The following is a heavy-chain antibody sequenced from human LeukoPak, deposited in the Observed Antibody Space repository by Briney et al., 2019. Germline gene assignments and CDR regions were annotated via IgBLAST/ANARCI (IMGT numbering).Heavy chain of an antibody. D-gene: IGHD6-13*01. Sequence: ASVKVSCKASGGTFSSYAISWVRQAPGQGLEWMGRIIPIFGTANYAQKFQGRVTIAADESTSTGYMELSSLRPEDTAVYYCARDRIAAGTLGGYYYGMDVWGQGTTVTVSS. CDR1: GGTFSSYA. V-gene: IGHV1-69*15. CDR2: IIPIFGTA. J-gene: IGHJ6*02. CDR3: ARDRIAAGTLGGYYYGMDV.